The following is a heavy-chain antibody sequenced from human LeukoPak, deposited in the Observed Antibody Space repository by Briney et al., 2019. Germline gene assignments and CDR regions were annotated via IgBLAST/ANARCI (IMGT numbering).Heavy chain of an antibody. V-gene: IGHV3-30-3*01. Sequence: PGGSLRLSCAASGFTFSSYAMHWVRQAPGKGLEWVAVISYDGSNKYYADSVKGRFTISRDNSKNTLYLQMNSLRAEDTAVYYCAREWWKLFYYYYGMDVWGQGTTVTVSS. CDR1: GFTFSSYA. J-gene: IGHJ6*02. CDR2: ISYDGSNK. D-gene: IGHD2-15*01. CDR3: AREWWKLFYYYYGMDV.